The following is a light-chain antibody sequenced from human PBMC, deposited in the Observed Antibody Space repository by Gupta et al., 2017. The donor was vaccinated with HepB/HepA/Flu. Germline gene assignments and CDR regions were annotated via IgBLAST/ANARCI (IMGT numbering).Light chain of an antibody. V-gene: IGKV1-16*02. CDR3: LQYKTDSFN. CDR2: AAS. J-gene: IGKJ4*01. CDR1: QGITKS. Sequence: DTQMTQSPSSLSASVGDRVTITCRASQGITKSLGWFQQKPGKTPKPLIYAASSLQGGVPSKCSGRGSGTDGTLTISSLQPEDGATDYCLQYKTDSFNFGGGTKVEIK.